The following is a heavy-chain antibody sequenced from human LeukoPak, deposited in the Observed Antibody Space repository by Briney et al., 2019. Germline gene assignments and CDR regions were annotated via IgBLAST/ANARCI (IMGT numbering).Heavy chain of an antibody. CDR1: GFTFSSYW. Sequence: GGSLRLSCAASGFTFSSYWMSWVRQAPGKGLEWVANIKQDGSEKYYVDSVKGRFTISRDNAKNSLYLQMNSLRAEDTAVYYCARVLPYYDFWSGYASDIWGQGTMVTVSS. D-gene: IGHD3-3*01. CDR3: ARVLPYYDFWSGYASDI. V-gene: IGHV3-7*01. J-gene: IGHJ3*02. CDR2: IKQDGSEK.